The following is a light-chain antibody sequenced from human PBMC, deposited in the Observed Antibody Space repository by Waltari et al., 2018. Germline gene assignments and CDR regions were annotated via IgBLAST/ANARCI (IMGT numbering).Light chain of an antibody. CDR2: RDD. J-gene: IGLJ2*01. CDR3: QSYDRDLNAVL. CDR1: SSNIGAGYD. Sequence: QSVLTQPPSVSGAPGQSVTISCTGSSSNIGAGYDVHWYQQIPGSAPKVLIHRDDNRPSGVPGRFSGSKSGTSASLSVTGLHVEDEADYFCQSYDRDLNAVLFGGGTKLTVL. V-gene: IGLV1-40*01.